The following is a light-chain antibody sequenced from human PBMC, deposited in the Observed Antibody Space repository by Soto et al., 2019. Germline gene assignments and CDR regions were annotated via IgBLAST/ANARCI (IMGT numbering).Light chain of an antibody. CDR2: DAS. CDR3: QQYENRPYT. V-gene: IGKV1-33*01. Sequence: DIQITHSRSSLSASIGDRVSFTCQSSQDISKFLNWYQHKPGQAPSLLIYDASKSHFGVPSRFSGSGSGTDFTFTISSLQPEDNATYYCQQYENRPYTLGPGTKVDIK. J-gene: IGKJ3*01. CDR1: QDISKF.